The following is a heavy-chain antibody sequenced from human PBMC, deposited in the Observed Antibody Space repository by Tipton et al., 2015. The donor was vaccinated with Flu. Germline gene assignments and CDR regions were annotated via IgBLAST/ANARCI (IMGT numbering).Heavy chain of an antibody. Sequence: QLVQSGAEVKKPGASVKVSCKASGYTFTSYDINWVRQATGQGLEWMGWMNPNSGNTGYAQKFQGRVTMTTDTSTSTAYMELRSLRSDDTAVYYCARGLPGDYDYGMDVWGQGTTVTVSS. D-gene: IGHD3-10*01. J-gene: IGHJ6*02. CDR1: GYTFTSYD. CDR2: MNPNSGNT. V-gene: IGHV1-8*01. CDR3: ARGLPGDYDYGMDV.